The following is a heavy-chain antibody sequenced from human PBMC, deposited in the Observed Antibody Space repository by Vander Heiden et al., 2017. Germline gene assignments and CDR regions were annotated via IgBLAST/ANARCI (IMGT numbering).Heavy chain of an antibody. V-gene: IGHV3-23*01. CDR3: AKRPGGNNPFDS. CDR1: GLTFSSYA. D-gene: IGHD2-8*02. Sequence: EVQLLESGAGLVQPGGSLRLSCEASGLTFSSYAMHWVRQAPGKGLEWVSAISVSSDTYYPDSVKGRFTISRDNSKNTVYLQINSLRAEDTAIYYCAKRPGGNNPFDSWGQGTLVTVSS. J-gene: IGHJ4*02. CDR2: ISVSSDT.